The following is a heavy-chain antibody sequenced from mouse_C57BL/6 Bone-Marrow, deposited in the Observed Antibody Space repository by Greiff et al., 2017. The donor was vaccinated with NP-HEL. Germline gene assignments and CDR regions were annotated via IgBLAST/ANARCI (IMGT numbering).Heavy chain of an antibody. CDR3: AVPNSAY. J-gene: IGHJ3*01. CDR2: IHPNSGST. D-gene: IGHD6-1*01. V-gene: IGHV1-64*01. Sequence: PGQGLEWIGMIHPNSGSTNYNEKFKSKATLTVDKSSSTAYMQLSSLTSEDSAVYYCAVPNSAYWGQGTLVTVSA.